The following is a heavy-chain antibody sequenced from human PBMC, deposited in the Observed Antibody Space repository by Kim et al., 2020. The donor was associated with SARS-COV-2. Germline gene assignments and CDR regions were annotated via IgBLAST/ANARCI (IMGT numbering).Heavy chain of an antibody. J-gene: IGHJ4*02. Sequence: STYHADAVKGRFTIARDNSKNTLYLQMNSLRAEDTAVYYGARDPGARLSGWGQGPLVTVSS. CDR2: ST. CDR3: ARDPGARLSG. V-gene: IGHV3-53*01. D-gene: IGHD3-3*01.